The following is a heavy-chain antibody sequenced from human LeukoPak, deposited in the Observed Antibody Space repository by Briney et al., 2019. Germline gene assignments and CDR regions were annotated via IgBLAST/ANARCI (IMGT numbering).Heavy chain of an antibody. D-gene: IGHD3-16*02. V-gene: IGHV3-23*01. J-gene: IGHJ4*02. CDR3: AKDQDYIWGSYRLTV. Sequence: GGPLRLSCAVSGFTFSSYAMSWVRQAPGKGLEWVSVISGSGGSTYYADSVEGRFTISRDNSKNTLYLQMNSLRAEDTAVYYCAKDQDYIWGSYRLTVWGQGTLVTVSS. CDR2: ISGSGGST. CDR1: GFTFSSYA.